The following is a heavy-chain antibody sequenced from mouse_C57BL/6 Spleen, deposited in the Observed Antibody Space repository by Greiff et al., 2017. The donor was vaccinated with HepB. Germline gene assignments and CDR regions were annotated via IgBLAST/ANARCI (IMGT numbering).Heavy chain of an antibody. J-gene: IGHJ1*03. CDR1: GFTFSSYA. Sequence: EVMLVESGGGLVKPGGSLKLSCAASGFTFSSYAMSWVRQTPEKRLEWVATISDGGSYTYYPDNVKGRFTISRDNAKNNLYLQMSHLKSEDTAMYYCARDVSSYWYFDVWGTGTTVTVSS. CDR3: ARDVSSYWYFDV. D-gene: IGHD1-1*01. V-gene: IGHV5-4*01. CDR2: ISDGGSYT.